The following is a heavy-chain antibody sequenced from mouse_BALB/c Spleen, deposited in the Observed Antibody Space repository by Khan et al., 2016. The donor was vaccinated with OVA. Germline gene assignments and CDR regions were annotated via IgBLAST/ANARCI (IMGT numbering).Heavy chain of an antibody. J-gene: IGHJ3*01. D-gene: IGHD2-14*01. V-gene: IGHV1-7*01. CDR1: GYTFTTYW. CDR3: TRLGTTRGWFAY. CDR2: INPSTGYT. Sequence: QMQLQQSGAELAKPGASVKMSCKASGYTFTTYWMHWVKQRPGQGLEWIGYINPSTGYTEYNQKFKDKATLTADKSSSTAYMQLSSLTSEDSAVYYCTRLGTTRGWFAYWGQGTLVTVSA.